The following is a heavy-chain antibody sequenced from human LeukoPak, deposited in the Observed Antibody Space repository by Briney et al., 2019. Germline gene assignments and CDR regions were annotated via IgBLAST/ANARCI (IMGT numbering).Heavy chain of an antibody. CDR2: IYYSGST. D-gene: IGHD1-26*01. CDR3: ARGVNSGYFDY. CDR1: GGSISSYY. J-gene: IGHJ4*02. Sequence: SETLSLTCTVSGGSISSYYWTWIRQPPGKGLEWIGYIYYSGSTHYNPSLKSRVPISVDTSKNQFSLKLTSVSAADTAVYYCARGVNSGYFDYCGQGTLVTVSS. V-gene: IGHV4-59*01.